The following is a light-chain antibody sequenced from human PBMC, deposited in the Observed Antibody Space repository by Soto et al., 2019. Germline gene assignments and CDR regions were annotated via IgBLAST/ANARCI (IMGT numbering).Light chain of an antibody. V-gene: IGKV1-39*01. CDR1: QTIGSH. J-gene: IGKJ2*01. Sequence: DIQMTQFPSSLPASVGERVTITCRASQTIGSHLNWYQQKPGQAPKLLIHAASSLHGGVPSRFSGSGSGTDVTLTISQLQPEDFATYYCQQSHSTPPDTFGQGTKVEIK. CDR2: AAS. CDR3: QQSHSTPPDT.